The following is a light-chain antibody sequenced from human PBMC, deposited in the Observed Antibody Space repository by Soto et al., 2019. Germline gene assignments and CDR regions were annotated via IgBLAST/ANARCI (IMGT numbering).Light chain of an antibody. Sequence: DIQMTQSPSSLSASVGDRVTITCRASQSIINWLAWYQQNPGKAPKFLIYDASSLESGVPSRFSGSGSGTEFTLTISNLQPDDFATYFCQQYNNYPRTFGQGTKVDIK. V-gene: IGKV1-5*01. J-gene: IGKJ1*01. CDR3: QQYNNYPRT. CDR2: DAS. CDR1: QSIINW.